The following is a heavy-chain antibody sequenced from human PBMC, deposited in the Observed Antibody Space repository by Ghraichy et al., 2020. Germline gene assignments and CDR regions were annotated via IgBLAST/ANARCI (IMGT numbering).Heavy chain of an antibody. V-gene: IGHV3-23*01. CDR1: GFTFSSYA. D-gene: IGHD4-17*01. J-gene: IGHJ4*02. Sequence: GGSLRLSCAASGFTFSSYAMSWVRQAPGKGLEWVSGISGSGGGTYYADSVKGRFTISRDNSENTLSLQMNSLRAEDTAVYYCAKGRRSTVTTGGVDYWGQGTLVTVAS. CDR3: AKGRRSTVTTGGVDY. CDR2: ISGSGGGT.